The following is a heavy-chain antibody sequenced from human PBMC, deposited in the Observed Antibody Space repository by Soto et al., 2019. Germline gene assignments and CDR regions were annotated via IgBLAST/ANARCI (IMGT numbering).Heavy chain of an antibody. CDR1: GFTFRSYW. V-gene: IGHV3-7*01. D-gene: IGHD3-16*01. CDR3: VRDPGDDYFDY. Sequence: GVSLRLSCSASGFTFRSYWMSWVRQAPGKGLEWLANIKQDGSEKDFAESVKGRFTISRDNVKSSLYLQMNSLRVEDTAVYYCVRDPGDDYFDYWGQGTLVTVSS. J-gene: IGHJ4*02. CDR2: IKQDGSEK.